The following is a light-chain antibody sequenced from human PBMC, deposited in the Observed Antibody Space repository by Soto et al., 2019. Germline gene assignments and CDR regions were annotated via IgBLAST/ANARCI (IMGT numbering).Light chain of an antibody. J-gene: IGLJ3*02. Sequence: QTVVTQEPSLTVSPGGTVTLTCASSTGAVTSGYYPNWFQQKPGQAPKALIYSTNNKHSWTPARFSGSLLGGRAALTLSGVQPEDEAEYYCLLYYDNTWVFGGGTQLTVL. V-gene: IGLV7-43*01. CDR2: STN. CDR1: TGAVTSGYY. CDR3: LLYYDNTWV.